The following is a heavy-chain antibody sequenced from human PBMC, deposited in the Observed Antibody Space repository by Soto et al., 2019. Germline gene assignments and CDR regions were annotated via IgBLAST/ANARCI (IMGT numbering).Heavy chain of an antibody. Sequence: LSLTCAVSGHSISSGYYWGWIRQPPGKGLEWIGSFYHSGSTYYNPSLKSRVTISVDTSKNQFSLKLSSVTAAGTDVYYCARGEYYGSGNYFDYWGQGTLVTVSS. CDR2: FYHSGST. J-gene: IGHJ4*02. CDR1: GHSISSGYY. D-gene: IGHD3-10*01. CDR3: ARGEYYGSGNYFDY. V-gene: IGHV4-38-2*01.